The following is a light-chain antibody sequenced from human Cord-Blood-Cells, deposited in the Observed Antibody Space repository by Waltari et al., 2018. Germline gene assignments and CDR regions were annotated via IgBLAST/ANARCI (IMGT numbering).Light chain of an antibody. Sequence: SALTQPASVSGSPGQSITISCTGNSSDVGGYNYVSWYQQHPGKAPKLMIYDVSNRPSGVSNRFSGSRSDTTASVTISGFQAEDEADYYCSSYTSSSTLNWVFGGGTKLTVL. CDR3: SSYTSSSTLNWV. J-gene: IGLJ3*02. CDR1: SSDVGGYNY. CDR2: DVS. V-gene: IGLV2-14*01.